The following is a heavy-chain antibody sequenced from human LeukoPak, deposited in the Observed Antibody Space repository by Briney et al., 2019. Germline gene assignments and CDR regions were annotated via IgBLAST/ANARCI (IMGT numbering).Heavy chain of an antibody. CDR3: ARPPVSGTLNDAFDI. V-gene: IGHV1-69*01. Sequence: AVKVSCKVSGGPFSNYGLSWVRQAPGQGLDWMGGIIPIFPSTNYAQNFQGRVTITADESTSTVYMELSSLRTDDTAVYYCARPPVSGTLNDAFDIWGQGTVVTVSS. D-gene: IGHD1/OR15-1a*01. J-gene: IGHJ3*02. CDR1: GGPFSNYG. CDR2: IIPIFPST.